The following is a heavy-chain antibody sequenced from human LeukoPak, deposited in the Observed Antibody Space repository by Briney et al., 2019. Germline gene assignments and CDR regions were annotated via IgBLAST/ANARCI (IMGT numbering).Heavy chain of an antibody. V-gene: IGHV3-43*02. J-gene: IGHJ4*02. Sequence: GGSLRLSCAASGFTFSNYAMSWVRQAPGKGLEWVSSISGSGGSTYYADSVKGRFTISRDNSKNSLYLQMNSLRTEDTALYYCAKDVGLYAMGYWGQGTLVTVSS. CDR1: GFTFSNYA. D-gene: IGHD2-8*01. CDR3: AKDVGLYAMGY. CDR2: ISGSGGST.